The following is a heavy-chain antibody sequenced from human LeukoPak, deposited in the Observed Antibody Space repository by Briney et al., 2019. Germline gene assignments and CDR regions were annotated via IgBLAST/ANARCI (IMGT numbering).Heavy chain of an antibody. V-gene: IGHV3-48*01. J-gene: IGHJ4*02. CDR3: ARESRGYYDSSGLNY. Sequence: GGSLRLSCAASGFTFNSYSMKWVRQAPGKGLEWISYLSRSGSTIYYAASVKGRFTISRDNAKNSLYLQMNSLRAEDTAVYYCARESRGYYDSSGLNYWGQGTLVTVSS. CDR2: LSRSGSTI. D-gene: IGHD3-22*01. CDR1: GFTFNSYS.